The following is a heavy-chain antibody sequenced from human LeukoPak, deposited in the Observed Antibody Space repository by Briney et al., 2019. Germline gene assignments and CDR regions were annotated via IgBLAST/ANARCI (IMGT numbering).Heavy chain of an antibody. D-gene: IGHD2-2*02. V-gene: IGHV3-21*01. J-gene: IGHJ5*02. Sequence: GGSLRLSCAASGFTFSSCSMNWVRQPPAKGLEWVSSISISSSYIYYSDSVKGRFTISRDNAKNSLYLQMNSLGAEDTAVYYCARDHCSSSSCYTAYNWFDPWGQGTLVTVSS. CDR2: ISISSSYI. CDR3: ARDHCSSSSCYTAYNWFDP. CDR1: GFTFSSCS.